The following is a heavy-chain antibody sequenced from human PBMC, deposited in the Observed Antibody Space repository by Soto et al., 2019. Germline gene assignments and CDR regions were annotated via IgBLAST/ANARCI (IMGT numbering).Heavy chain of an antibody. D-gene: IGHD3-10*01. Sequence: GGSLRLSCAASGFTFSSYSMNWVRQAPGKGLEWVSSISSSSSYIYYADSVKGRFTISRDNAKNSLYLQMNSLRAEDTAVYYCASFFVEPFGQTPFVLSCPAPLVTVSS. CDR2: ISSSSSYI. CDR1: GFTFSSYS. CDR3: ASFFVEPFGQTPFVL. J-gene: IGHJ5*02. V-gene: IGHV3-21*01.